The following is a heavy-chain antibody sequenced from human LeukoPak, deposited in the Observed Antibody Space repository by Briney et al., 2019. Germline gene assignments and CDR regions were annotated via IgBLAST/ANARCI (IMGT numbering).Heavy chain of an antibody. CDR2: IKQDGNEK. V-gene: IGHV3-7*05. J-gene: IGHJ4*02. Sequence: GGSLRLSCAASGFTFSSYWMTWVHQAPGKGLEWVANIKQDGNEKYSVDSVKGRFTISRDNAKNSLYLQMNSLRAEDTAVYYCATLGGDYWGQGTLVTVSS. CDR3: ATLGGDY. D-gene: IGHD7-27*01. CDR1: GFTFSSYW.